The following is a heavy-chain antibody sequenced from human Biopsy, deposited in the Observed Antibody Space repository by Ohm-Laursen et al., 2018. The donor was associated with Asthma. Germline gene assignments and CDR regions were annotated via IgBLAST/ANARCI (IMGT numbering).Heavy chain of an antibody. D-gene: IGHD6-13*01. CDR2: IHKNGIG. J-gene: IGHJ3*01. CDR1: NGSISSNFYY. V-gene: IGHV4-39*01. CDR3: ARQKLAAAEGPFDL. Sequence: SETPSLTCTVSNGSISSNFYYWGWIRQPPGKGLEWVGSIHKNGIGYYKSSLKSRLTISVDTSKNQFSLKVTSVTAADTAVYYCARQKLAAAEGPFDLWGQGTMVTVSS.